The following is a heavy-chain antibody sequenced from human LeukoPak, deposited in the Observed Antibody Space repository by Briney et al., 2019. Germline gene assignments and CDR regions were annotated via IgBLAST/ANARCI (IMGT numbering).Heavy chain of an antibody. CDR3: AKDFWVVDQFDY. CDR2: ISGSGGST. Sequence: GGSLRLSCAASGFTFSSYAMSWVRQAPGKGLEWVSAISGSGGSTYYADSVKGRFTISRDNSKNTLYPQMNSLRAEDTAVYYCAKDFWVVDQFDYWGQGTLVTVSS. V-gene: IGHV3-23*01. CDR1: GFTFSSYA. D-gene: IGHD2-15*01. J-gene: IGHJ4*02.